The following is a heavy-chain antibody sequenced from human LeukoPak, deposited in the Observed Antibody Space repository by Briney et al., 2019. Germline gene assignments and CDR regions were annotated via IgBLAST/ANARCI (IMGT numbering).Heavy chain of an antibody. CDR3: ARHYIVVVPAATFNWFDP. CDR1: GYSISSGYY. CDR2: IYHSGST. D-gene: IGHD2-2*01. Sequence: SETLSLTCAVSGYSISSGYYWGWIGQPPGQGLEWIGSIYHSGSTYYNPSLKSRVTILVDTSKNQFSLKLSSVTAADTAVYYCARHYIVVVPAATFNWFDPWGQGTLVTVSS. J-gene: IGHJ5*02. V-gene: IGHV4-38-2*01.